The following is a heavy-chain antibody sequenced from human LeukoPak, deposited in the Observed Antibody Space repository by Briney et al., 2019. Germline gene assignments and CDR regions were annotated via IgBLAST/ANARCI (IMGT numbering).Heavy chain of an antibody. CDR3: ARAKGSSGWYGPAFDY. D-gene: IGHD6-19*01. V-gene: IGHV4-39*07. Sequence: SETLSLTCTVSGGSITSSNYYWGWIRQPPGTGLEWIGNIYYSGSTYYNLSLKSRVTISVDTSKNQFSLKLSSVTAADTAVYYCARAKGSSGWYGPAFDYWGQGTLVTVSS. J-gene: IGHJ4*02. CDR2: IYYSGST. CDR1: GGSITSSNYY.